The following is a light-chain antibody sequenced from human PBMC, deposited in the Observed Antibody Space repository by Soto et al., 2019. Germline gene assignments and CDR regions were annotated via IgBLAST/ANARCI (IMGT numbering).Light chain of an antibody. CDR2: WAS. V-gene: IGKV4-1*01. CDR3: QQYYSTPPRT. Sequence: DIVMTQSPASLAVSLGERATINCKSSQSVLYSANNENYLAWYQQKPGQPPKLLIYWASTRESGVPARFSGSGSGTDFTLTISSLQAEDVAVYYCQQYYSTPPRTFGQGTKVDIK. CDR1: QSVLYSANNENY. J-gene: IGKJ1*01.